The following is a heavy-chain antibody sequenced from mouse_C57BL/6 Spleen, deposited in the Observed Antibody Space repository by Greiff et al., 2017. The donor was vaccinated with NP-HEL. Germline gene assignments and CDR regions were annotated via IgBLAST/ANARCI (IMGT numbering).Heavy chain of an antibody. CDR3: ARLLGRGYFDV. Sequence: EVKLVESGGGLVQPGESLKLSCESTEYEFPSHDMSWVRKTPDKSLELVAAINSAGGSTYYPDNMERRFIIARDNTKKTLYLQMSSLRSEDTALYYCARLLGRGYFDVWGTVTTVTVSS. D-gene: IGHD4-1*01. CDR2: INSAGGST. J-gene: IGHJ1*03. CDR1: EYEFPSHD. V-gene: IGHV5-2*01.